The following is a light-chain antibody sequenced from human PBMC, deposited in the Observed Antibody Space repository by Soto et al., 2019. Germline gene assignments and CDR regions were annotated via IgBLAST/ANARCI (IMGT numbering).Light chain of an antibody. CDR2: GTS. Sequence: EIVMTQSPATLSVSPGERATLYCRASQSVNINLAWYQQKPGQAPRLLIYGTSTRATGVPARFSGSGSGTEFTLTISNLQSEDFAVYYCQQYNDRPPLTFGGGTKVDIK. CDR3: QQYNDRPPLT. J-gene: IGKJ4*01. V-gene: IGKV3-15*01. CDR1: QSVNIN.